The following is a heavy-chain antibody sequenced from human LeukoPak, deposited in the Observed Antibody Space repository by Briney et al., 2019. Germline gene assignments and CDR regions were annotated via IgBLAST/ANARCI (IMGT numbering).Heavy chain of an antibody. V-gene: IGHV3-23*01. CDR1: GFTFSSYA. CDR2: ISGSGGST. D-gene: IGHD3-10*01. CDR3: AKQDTYYYGSGSPHGMDV. J-gene: IGHJ6*02. Sequence: PGGSLRLSCAASGFTFSSYAMSWVRQAPGKGLEWVSAISGSGGSTYYADSVKGRFTISRDNSKNTLYLQMNSLRAEDTAVYYCAKQDTYYYGSGSPHGMDVWGQGTTVTVSS.